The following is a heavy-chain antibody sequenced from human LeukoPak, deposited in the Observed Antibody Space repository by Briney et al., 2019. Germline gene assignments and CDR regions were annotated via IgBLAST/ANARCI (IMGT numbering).Heavy chain of an antibody. CDR3: ARGPNYFDY. Sequence: GGSLRLSCAASEFIFSSYGIHWVRQAPGKGLEWVAVVSYDGNNKYYADSVNGRFTISRDNSKNTLYLRMNSLRAEDTAVYYCARGPNYFDYWGQGALVTVSS. CDR1: EFIFSSYG. CDR2: VSYDGNNK. V-gene: IGHV3-30*03. J-gene: IGHJ4*02.